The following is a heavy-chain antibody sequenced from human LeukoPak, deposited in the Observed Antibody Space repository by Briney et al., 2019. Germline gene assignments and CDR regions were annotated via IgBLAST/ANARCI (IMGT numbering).Heavy chain of an antibody. J-gene: IGHJ4*02. D-gene: IGHD6-13*01. Sequence: PSETLSLTCTVSGGSISYYYWSWIRQPPGRGLEWIGYIYYSGNTNYNPSLESRVTISVDMSKNQFSLKLTSVTAADTAVYYCARQKYSSSWTGDWGQGTLVTVSS. V-gene: IGHV4-59*08. CDR1: GGSISYYY. CDR3: ARQKYSSSWTGD. CDR2: IYYSGNT.